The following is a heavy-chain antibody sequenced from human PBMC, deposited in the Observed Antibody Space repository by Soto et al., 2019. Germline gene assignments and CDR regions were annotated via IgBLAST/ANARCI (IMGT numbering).Heavy chain of an antibody. Sequence: QVQLVESGGGVVQPGRSLRLSCAASGFTFSSYGMHWVRQAPDKGLEWVAVISYDGSNKYYADSVKGRFTISRDNSKNTLYLQMNSLRAEDTAVYYCAKGVRGIWSPFDYWGQGTLVTVSS. CDR1: GFTFSSYG. D-gene: IGHD3-10*01. CDR3: AKGVRGIWSPFDY. V-gene: IGHV3-30*18. CDR2: ISYDGSNK. J-gene: IGHJ4*02.